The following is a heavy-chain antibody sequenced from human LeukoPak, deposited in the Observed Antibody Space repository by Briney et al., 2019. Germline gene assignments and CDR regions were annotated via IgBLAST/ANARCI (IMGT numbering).Heavy chain of an antibody. CDR2: IYYTGIT. J-gene: IGHJ4*02. Sequence: PSETLSLTCTVSGGSISSGAFYNNWIRQRPGKGLEWIGYIYYTGITSYNPSLKSRATMSVDTSLNQVSLKLTSLTAADTAVYYCVRTPYYYDSSGYYGVDYWGQGTLVTVSS. CDR1: GGSISSGAFY. V-gene: IGHV4-31*03. CDR3: VRTPYYYDSSGYYGVDY. D-gene: IGHD3-22*01.